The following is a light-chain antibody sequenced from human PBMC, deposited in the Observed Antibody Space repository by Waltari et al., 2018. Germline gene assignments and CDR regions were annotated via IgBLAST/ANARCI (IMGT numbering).Light chain of an antibody. V-gene: IGKV3-15*01. Sequence: DIVMTQSPATLSVSPGERATLSCRASQSVSSNLAWYQQKPGQAPRRLIYGTSTRATGVPARFSGSGSGTEFTLTISSLQSEDFAVYYCQQYNQWPSYTFGQGTKLEIK. CDR1: QSVSSN. CDR2: GTS. J-gene: IGKJ2*01. CDR3: QQYNQWPSYT.